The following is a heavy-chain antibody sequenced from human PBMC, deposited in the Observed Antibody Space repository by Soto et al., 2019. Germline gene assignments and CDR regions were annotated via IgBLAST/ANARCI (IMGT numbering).Heavy chain of an antibody. D-gene: IGHD3-22*01. V-gene: IGHV3-30-3*01. CDR2: ISYDGSNK. CDR1: GFTFSSYA. J-gene: IGHJ4*02. CDR3: ARDRFTMIVVVTGTFDY. Sequence: GGSLRLSCAASGFTFSSYAMHWVRQAPGKGLEWVAVISYDGSNKYYADSVKGRFTISRDNSKNTLYLQMNSLRAEDTAVYYCARDRFTMIVVVTGTFDYWGQGTLVTVSS.